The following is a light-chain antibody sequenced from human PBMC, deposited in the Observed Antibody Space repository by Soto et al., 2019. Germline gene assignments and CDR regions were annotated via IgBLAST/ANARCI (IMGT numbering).Light chain of an antibody. J-gene: IGKJ4*01. CDR1: QSASRY. Sequence: EIVMTRSPATLSVSPGERVTLSCRASQSASRYLAWYQQKPGQAPRLLIYGASTRATGIPARFSGSGSGTDFTLTISSLQSEDSAVYYCQQYNEWPPLTFGGGTKVEIK. CDR3: QQYNEWPPLT. V-gene: IGKV3-15*01. CDR2: GAS.